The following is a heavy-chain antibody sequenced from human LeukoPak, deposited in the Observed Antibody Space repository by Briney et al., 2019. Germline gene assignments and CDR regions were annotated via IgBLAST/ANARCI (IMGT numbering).Heavy chain of an antibody. CDR2: INTNTGNP. CDR3: ARVRGDSSSWYGSGFVEQLDY. Sequence: ASVKVSCKASGYTFTSYAMNWVRQAPGQGLEWMGWINTNTGNPTYAQGFTGRFVFSLDTSVSTAYLQISSLKAEDTAVYYCARVRGDSSSWYGSGFVEQLDYWGQGTLVTVSS. V-gene: IGHV7-4-1*02. D-gene: IGHD6-13*01. CDR1: GYTFTSYA. J-gene: IGHJ4*02.